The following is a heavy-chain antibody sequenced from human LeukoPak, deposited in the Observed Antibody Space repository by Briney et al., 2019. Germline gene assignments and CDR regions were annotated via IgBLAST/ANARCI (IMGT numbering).Heavy chain of an antibody. J-gene: IGHJ4*02. CDR3: ARVLVGCTNGVCYYFDY. V-gene: IGHV3-20*04. CDR2: INWNGGSI. Sequence: PGGSLRLSCAASGFTFDDYGMSWVRPAPGKGLEWVSVINWNGGSIGYADSVKGRFTISRDNAKNYLYLQMNSLRAEDTALYYCARVLVGCTNGVCYYFDYWGQGTLVTVSS. CDR1: GFTFDDYG. D-gene: IGHD2-8*01.